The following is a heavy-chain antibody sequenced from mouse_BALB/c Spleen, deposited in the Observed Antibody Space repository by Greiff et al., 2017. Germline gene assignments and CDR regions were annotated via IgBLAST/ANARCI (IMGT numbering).Heavy chain of an antibody. CDR2: IWAGGST. D-gene: IGHD1-1*01. V-gene: IGHV2-9*02. Sequence: VQLQESGPGLVAPSQSLSITCTVSGFSLTSYGVHWVRQPPGKGLEWLGVIWAGGSTNYNSALMSRLSISKDNSKSQVLLKMNSLHTDDTAMYYCARDQYYGSSYVNYMDYRGRGNTHTVSS. CDR1: GFSLTSYG. J-gene: IGHJ2*01. CDR3: ARDQYYGSSYVNYMDY.